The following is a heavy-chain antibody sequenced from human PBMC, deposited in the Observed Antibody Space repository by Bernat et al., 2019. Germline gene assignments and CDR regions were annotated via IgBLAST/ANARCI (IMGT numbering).Heavy chain of an antibody. V-gene: IGHV3-7*03. CDR2: IKQDGSEK. CDR1: GFPFSSYW. J-gene: IGHJ4*02. Sequence: EVQLVESGGGLVQPGGSLRPSCAASGFPFSSYWMSWVPQAPGKGLEWVANIKQDGSEKYYVDSVKGRFTISRDNAKNSLYLQMNSLRAEDTAVYYCASDPLHYFDYWGQGTLVTVSS. CDR3: ASDPLHYFDY.